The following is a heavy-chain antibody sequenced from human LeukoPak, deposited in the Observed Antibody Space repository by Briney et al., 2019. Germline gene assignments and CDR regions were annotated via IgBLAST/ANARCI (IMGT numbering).Heavy chain of an antibody. CDR2: ISSSSSTI. CDR3: ARDSRSPVLYYYYYMDV. J-gene: IGHJ6*03. D-gene: IGHD3-10*01. CDR1: GFTFSSYS. V-gene: IGHV3-48*04. Sequence: GGSLRLSCAASGFTFSSYSMNWVRQAPGKGLEWVSYISSSSSTIYHADSVKGRFTISRDNAKNSLYLQMNSLRAEDTAVYYCARDSRSPVLYYYYYMDVWGKGTTVTVSS.